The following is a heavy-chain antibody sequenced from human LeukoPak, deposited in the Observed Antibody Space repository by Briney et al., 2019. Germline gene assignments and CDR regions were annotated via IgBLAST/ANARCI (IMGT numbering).Heavy chain of an antibody. V-gene: IGHV3-7*03. CDR2: IKQDGSEK. J-gene: IGHJ4*02. Sequence: GGSLRLSCAASGFTFSSYWMSWVRQAAGKGLEWVANIKQDGSEKNYVDSVKGRFTISRDNAKNSLYLQMNSLRAEDTAVYYCAKRHPSGWYVGYFDSWGQGTLVTVSS. CDR3: AKRHPSGWYVGYFDS. D-gene: IGHD6-19*01. CDR1: GFTFSSYW.